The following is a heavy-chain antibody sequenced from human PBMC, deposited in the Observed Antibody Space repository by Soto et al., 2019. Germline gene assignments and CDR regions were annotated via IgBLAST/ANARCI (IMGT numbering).Heavy chain of an antibody. V-gene: IGHV1-3*01. J-gene: IGHJ6*03. CDR2: INAGNGNT. CDR1: GYTFTSYA. CDR3: ARDQYDFWSGLYYYYMDV. D-gene: IGHD3-3*01. Sequence: ASVKVSCKASGYTFTSYAMHWVRQAPGQRLEWMGWINAGNGNTKYSQKFQGRVTITRDTSASTAYMELSSLRSEDTAVYYCARDQYDFWSGLYYYYMDVWGKGTTVTVSS.